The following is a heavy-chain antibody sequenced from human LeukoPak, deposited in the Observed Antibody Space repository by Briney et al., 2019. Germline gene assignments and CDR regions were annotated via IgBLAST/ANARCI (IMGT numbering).Heavy chain of an antibody. J-gene: IGHJ4*02. CDR1: GFAFSSYA. CDR2: INGDGTST. Sequence: GGSLRLSCAASGFAFSSYAMSWVRQAPGKGLEWVSTINGDGTSTYHADSVKGRFTISRDNSKNTLYLQMNSLRAEDTAVYYCAKGALGYCSGASCYSFGYWGQVTLVTVSS. CDR3: AKGALGYCSGASCYSFGY. D-gene: IGHD2-15*01. V-gene: IGHV3-23*01.